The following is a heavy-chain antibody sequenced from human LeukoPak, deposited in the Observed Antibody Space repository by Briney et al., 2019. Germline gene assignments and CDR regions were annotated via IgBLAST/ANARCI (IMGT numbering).Heavy chain of an antibody. V-gene: IGHV3-74*01. CDR1: GFAFSTYC. CDR2: INPEGAST. J-gene: IGHJ4*02. CDR3: SRETAITAGIDF. Sequence: GGSLRLSCAASGFAFSTYCMNWVRQAPGKGLVWVSQINPEGASTTYGDPAKGRFTASRDNAKNALHLQMNSLRVDDTAVYYCSRETAITAGIDFWGQGTLVTVSS. D-gene: IGHD6-13*01.